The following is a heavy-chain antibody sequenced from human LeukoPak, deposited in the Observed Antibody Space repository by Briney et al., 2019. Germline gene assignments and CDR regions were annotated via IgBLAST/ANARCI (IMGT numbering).Heavy chain of an antibody. V-gene: IGHV4-59*01. CDR3: ARDRGCGPDCHDFDY. CDR2: IYYSGST. J-gene: IGHJ4*02. Sequence: SETLSLTCTVSGGSISDSYWSWLRQPPGKGLEWIGYIYYSGSTNYNPSLKSRVTISVDTSKNQFSLKLSSVTAADTAVYYCARDRGCGPDCHDFDYWGQGTLVTVSS. D-gene: IGHD2-21*02. CDR1: GGSISDSY.